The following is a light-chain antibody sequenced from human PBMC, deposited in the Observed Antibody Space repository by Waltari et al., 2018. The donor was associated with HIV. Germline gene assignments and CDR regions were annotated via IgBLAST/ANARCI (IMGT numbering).Light chain of an antibody. CDR3: SSDTTTITII. CDR2: DVF. J-gene: IGLJ2*01. Sequence: QSALTQPASVCGSPGQSITISCTGTSSEMGAYEYVSWYRQHPDKAPQLLIYDVFYRPSGFSHRFSGSKSGNTASLSISGLQAEDEAVYSCSSDTTTITIIVGGGTKLTVL. V-gene: IGLV2-14*03. CDR1: SSEMGAYEY.